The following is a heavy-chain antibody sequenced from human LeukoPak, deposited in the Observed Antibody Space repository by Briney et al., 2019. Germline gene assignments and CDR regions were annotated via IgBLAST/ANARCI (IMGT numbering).Heavy chain of an antibody. D-gene: IGHD4-17*01. CDR1: GDSISSGSYY. V-gene: IGHV4-61*02. Sequence: PSQTLSLTCTVSGDSISSGSYYWSWIRQPAGKGLEWIGRIYISGTTNYNPSLKSRVTISADTSKNQFSLILSSVTAADTALYYCARDLYGDGSYFDPWGQGTLVTVSS. J-gene: IGHJ5*02. CDR3: ARDLYGDGSYFDP. CDR2: IYISGTT.